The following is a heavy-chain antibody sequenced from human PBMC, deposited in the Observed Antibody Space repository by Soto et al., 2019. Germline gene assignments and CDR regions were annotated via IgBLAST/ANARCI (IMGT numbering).Heavy chain of an antibody. CDR3: AHRTIQVYGMDV. D-gene: IGHD5-18*01. V-gene: IGHV2-5*02. CDR1: GFSLSTSGVG. Sequence: QITLKESGPTLVKPTQTLTLTCTFSGFSLSTSGVGVGWIRQPPGKALEWLALIYWDDDKRYSPSLRSRLTITNDTSKNQVVLTMTNMDPVDTATYYCAHRTIQVYGMDVWGQGTTVTVSS. CDR2: IYWDDDK. J-gene: IGHJ6*02.